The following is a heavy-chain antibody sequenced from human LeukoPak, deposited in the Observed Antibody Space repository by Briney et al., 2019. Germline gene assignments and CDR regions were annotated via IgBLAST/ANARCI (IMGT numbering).Heavy chain of an antibody. J-gene: IGHJ5*02. CDR1: GYTFTGYY. Sequence: ASVKVSCKTSGYTFTGYYMHWVRQAPGQGLEWMGWINPNSGGTNYAQKFQGRVTMTRDTSISTAYMELSRLRSDDTAVYYCAREGNAITMVRGVLGWFDPWGQGTLVTVSS. CDR3: AREGNAITMVRGVLGWFDP. V-gene: IGHV1-2*02. D-gene: IGHD3-10*01. CDR2: INPNSGGT.